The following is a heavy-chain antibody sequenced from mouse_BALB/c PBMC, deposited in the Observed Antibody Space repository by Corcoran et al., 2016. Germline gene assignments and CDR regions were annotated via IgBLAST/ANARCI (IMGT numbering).Heavy chain of an antibody. J-gene: IGHJ2*01. Sequence: QIQLVQSGPELKKPGETVKISCKASGYTFKNYGMNWVKQAPGKGLKWMGWINTYPGEPTYADDFKGRFAFSLETSASTAYLQINNLKNEDTATYFGARLDYWGQGTTLTVSS. CDR2: INTYPGEP. CDR3: ARLDY. CDR1: GYTFKNYG. V-gene: IGHV9-3-1*01.